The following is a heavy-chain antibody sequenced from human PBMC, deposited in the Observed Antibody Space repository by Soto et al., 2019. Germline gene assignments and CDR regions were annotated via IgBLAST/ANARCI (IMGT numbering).Heavy chain of an antibody. CDR3: VKGGTNFAY. D-gene: IGHD1-7*01. CDR1: GFDFSSSW. J-gene: IGHJ4*02. CDR2: IKGDVSEK. V-gene: IGHV3-7*05. Sequence: LRLSCAASGFDFSSSWMSWIRQAPGKGLEWVANIKGDVSEKYSVDSVKGRFTISRDNAENSLYLQMNSLRAEDTAVYYCVKGGTNFAYWGQGIMVTVSS.